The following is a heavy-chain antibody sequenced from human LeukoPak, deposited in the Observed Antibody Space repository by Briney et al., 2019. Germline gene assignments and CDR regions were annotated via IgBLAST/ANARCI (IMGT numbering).Heavy chain of an antibody. CDR3: ARDHNYAFDN. Sequence: PGGSLRLSCTASGFPFSDYSMNWVRQAPEKGLEWISYIGISSGNTKYADSVKGRFTISADNARNSLYLQMNSLRVEDTAVYYCARDHNYAFDNWGQGTLVSVSS. V-gene: IGHV3-48*04. J-gene: IGHJ4*02. D-gene: IGHD1-1*01. CDR1: GFPFSDYS. CDR2: IGISSGNT.